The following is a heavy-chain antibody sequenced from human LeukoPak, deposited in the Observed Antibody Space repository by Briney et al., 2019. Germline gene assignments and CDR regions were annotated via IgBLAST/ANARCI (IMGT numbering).Heavy chain of an antibody. D-gene: IGHD6-6*01. Sequence: ASVKVSCKASGYTFTSYDINWVRQATGQGLEWMGWMNPNSGNTGYAHKFQGRVTMTRNTSISTAYMELSSLRSEDTAVYYCARTQAGRRVSMRRDFDYRLQPTQV. V-gene: IGHV1-8*01. CDR3: ARTQAGRRVSMRRDFDY. CDR2: MNPNSGNT. J-gene: IGHJ4*02. CDR1: GYTFTSYD.